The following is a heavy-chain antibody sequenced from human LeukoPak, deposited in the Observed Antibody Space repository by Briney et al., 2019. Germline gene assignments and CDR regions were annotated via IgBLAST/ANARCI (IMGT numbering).Heavy chain of an antibody. J-gene: IGHJ4*02. Sequence: ASVKVSCKVSGDTFSSYAISWVRQAPGQGLEWMGGIIPIFGTANYAQKFQGRVTITADKSTSTAYMDLSSLRSEDTAVYYCARVRRDGYTVEYYFDYWGQGTLVTVSS. V-gene: IGHV1-69*06. CDR1: GDTFSSYA. D-gene: IGHD5-24*01. CDR3: ARVRRDGYTVEYYFDY. CDR2: IIPIFGTA.